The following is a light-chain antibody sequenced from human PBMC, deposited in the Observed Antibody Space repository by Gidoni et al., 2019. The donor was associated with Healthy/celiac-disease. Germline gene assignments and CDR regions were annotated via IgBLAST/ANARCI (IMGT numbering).Light chain of an antibody. CDR2: LGS. J-gene: IGKJ5*01. V-gene: IGKV2-28*01. Sequence: DIVMTQPPLSLPVTPGEPASISCRSSQSLLHSNGYNYLDWYLQKPGQSPQLLIYLGSNRASGVADRFSGSGSGTDFTLKISRVEAEDVGVYYCMQALQTPITFGQXTRLEIK. CDR3: MQALQTPIT. CDR1: QSLLHSNGYNY.